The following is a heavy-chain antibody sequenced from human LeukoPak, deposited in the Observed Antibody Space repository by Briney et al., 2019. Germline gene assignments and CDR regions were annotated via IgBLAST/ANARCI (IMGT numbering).Heavy chain of an antibody. Sequence: SETLSLTCTVSGGSISSYYWSWIRQPAGKGLEWIGRIYTSGSTNYNPSLKGRVTMSVDTSKNQFSLKLSSVTAADTAVYYCARLDYGDDYYYMDVWGKGTTVTISS. CDR1: GGSISSYY. CDR2: IYTSGST. V-gene: IGHV4-4*07. J-gene: IGHJ6*03. D-gene: IGHD4-17*01. CDR3: ARLDYGDDYYYMDV.